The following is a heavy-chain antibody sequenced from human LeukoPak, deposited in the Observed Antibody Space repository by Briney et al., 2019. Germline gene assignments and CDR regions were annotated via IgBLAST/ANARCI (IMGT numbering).Heavy chain of an antibody. CDR3: ARPLRNSGYFGN. D-gene: IGHD1-14*01. Sequence: PGGSLRHSRAASGFTFLDHYIDWVRQAPGKGLEWVGRTRDKANKYTTEYAASVKGRFTISRDDSKNSLYLEMNSLKTEDTAVYYCARPLRNSGYFGNWGQGTLVSVSS. V-gene: IGHV3-72*01. CDR2: TRDKANKYTT. J-gene: IGHJ4*02. CDR1: GFTFLDHY.